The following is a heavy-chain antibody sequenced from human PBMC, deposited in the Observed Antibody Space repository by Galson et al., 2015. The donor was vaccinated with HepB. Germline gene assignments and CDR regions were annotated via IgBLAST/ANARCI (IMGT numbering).Heavy chain of an antibody. CDR3: ATSGYSSGWFNY. CDR1: GYTFTSYA. J-gene: IGHJ4*02. V-gene: IGHV1-3*01. CDR2: INAGNGNT. D-gene: IGHD6-19*01. Sequence: SVKVSCKASGYTFTSYAMHWVRQAPGQRLEWMGWINAGNGNTKYSQKFQGRVTITRDTSASTAYMELSSLRSEDTAVYYCATSGYSSGWFNYWGQGTLVTVSS.